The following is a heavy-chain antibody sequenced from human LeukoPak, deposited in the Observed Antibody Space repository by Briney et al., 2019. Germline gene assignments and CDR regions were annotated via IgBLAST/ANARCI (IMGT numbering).Heavy chain of an antibody. J-gene: IGHJ5*01. CDR2: INPNIGDA. CDR3: ARMALDGGDSIGFDS. Sequence: ASVKVSCKASGYTFTDYFIHWVRQAPGQGLEWMGWINPNIGDASYAQKFQDRVTMTRDKSINTAYMELSRLTSDDTAVYYCARMALDGGDSIGFDSWGQGTLVTVSS. D-gene: IGHD2-21*02. CDR1: GYTFTDYF. V-gene: IGHV1-2*02.